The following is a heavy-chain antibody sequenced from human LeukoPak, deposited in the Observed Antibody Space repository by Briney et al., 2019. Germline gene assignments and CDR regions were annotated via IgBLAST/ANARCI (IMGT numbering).Heavy chain of an antibody. CDR1: GFTFSSYS. CDR2: ISSSSSYI. D-gene: IGHD1-20*01. J-gene: IGHJ4*02. V-gene: IGHV3-21*01. Sequence: GRSLRLSCAASGFTFSSYSTNWVRQAPGKGLEWVSSISSSSSYIYYADSVKGRFTISRDNAKNSLYLQMNSLRAEDTAVYYCARAYNWNAPRGGVFDYWGQGTLVTVSS. CDR3: ARAYNWNAPRGGVFDY.